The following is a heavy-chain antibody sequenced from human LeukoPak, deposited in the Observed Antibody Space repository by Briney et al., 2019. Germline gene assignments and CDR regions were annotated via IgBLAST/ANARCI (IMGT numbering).Heavy chain of an antibody. CDR2: ISYDGSNK. Sequence: GRSLRLSCAASGFTFSTYAMHWVRQAPGEGLEWVAVISYDGSNKYYADSVKGRFTISRDNSKNTLYLQMNSLRAEDTAVYYCARGLYSSGWYLDYWGQGILVTVSS. V-gene: IGHV3-30*04. CDR1: GFTFSTYA. J-gene: IGHJ4*02. CDR3: ARGLYSSGWYLDY. D-gene: IGHD6-19*01.